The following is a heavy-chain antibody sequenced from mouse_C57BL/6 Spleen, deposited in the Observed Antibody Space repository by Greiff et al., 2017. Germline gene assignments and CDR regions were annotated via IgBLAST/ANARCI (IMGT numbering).Heavy chain of an antibody. D-gene: IGHD4-1*01. CDR1: GFTFSDYY. CDR3: ARVWGYAMDY. J-gene: IGHJ4*01. CDR2: INYDGSST. Sequence: EVMLVESEGGLVQPGSSMKLSCTASGFTFSDYYMAWVRQVPEKGLEWVANINYDGSSTYYLDSLKSRFIISRDNAKNILYLQMSSLKSEDTATYYCARVWGYAMDYWGQGTSVTVSS. V-gene: IGHV5-16*01.